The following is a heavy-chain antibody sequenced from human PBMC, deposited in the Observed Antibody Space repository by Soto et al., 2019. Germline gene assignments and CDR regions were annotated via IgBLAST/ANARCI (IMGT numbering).Heavy chain of an antibody. CDR1: GFTFYNYA. D-gene: IGHD2-8*01. CDR3: AKKGLGSLATYCTTGDCHYAFDV. V-gene: IGHV3-23*01. Sequence: ESGGGLVRPGGSLRLSCAASGFTFYNYAMNWVRQAPGKGLEWVSTISGGGDGTYYADSVKGRFTISRDNSRNTVYLQMNRLRAEDTAVYYCAKKGLGSLATYCTTGDCHYAFDVWGQGTLVTVSS. J-gene: IGHJ3*01. CDR2: ISGGGDGT.